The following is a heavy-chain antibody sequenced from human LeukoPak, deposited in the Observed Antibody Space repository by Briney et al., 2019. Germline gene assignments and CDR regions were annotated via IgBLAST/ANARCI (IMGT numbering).Heavy chain of an antibody. D-gene: IGHD1-1*01. Sequence: PGESLTISCKASKYTFTDYWIAWVRQVPGKGLEWMGVIFPDDSETRYSPSFRGQVTISADKSISTAYLHWSGLKASDTAIYYCVRTVTGIKSPFDYWGQGTLVTVSS. V-gene: IGHV5-51*03. J-gene: IGHJ4*02. CDR1: KYTFTDYW. CDR3: VRTVTGIKSPFDY. CDR2: IFPDDSET.